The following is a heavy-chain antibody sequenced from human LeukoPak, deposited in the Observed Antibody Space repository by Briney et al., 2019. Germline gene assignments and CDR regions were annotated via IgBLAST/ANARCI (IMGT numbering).Heavy chain of an antibody. V-gene: IGHV3-23*01. CDR1: GFTFSTFG. D-gene: IGHD2-2*02. J-gene: IGHJ4*02. CDR3: AKASRRHCGSSSCYTLDY. CDR2: ISRTQADK. Sequence: GGSLRLSCETSGFTFSTFGMSWVRQAPGKGLMWVSTISRTQADKYDADSVKGRFTISRDNSNNTLYLQMNSLSAEDTAVYYCAKASRRHCGSSSCYTLDYWGQGTLVTVSS.